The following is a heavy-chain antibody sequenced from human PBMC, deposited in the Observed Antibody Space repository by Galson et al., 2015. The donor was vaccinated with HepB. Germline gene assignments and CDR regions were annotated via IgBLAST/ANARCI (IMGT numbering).Heavy chain of an antibody. V-gene: IGHV3-23*01. CDR3: AKDGSSRNFDN. CDR1: GFTFSSYA. Sequence: SLRLSCAASGFTFSSYALTWVRQAPGKGLEWVSVISHSGYSTYYADSVKGRFTISRDNSKNTLYLQMNSLRAEVTAVYYCAKDGSSRNFDNWGQGTLVTVSS. J-gene: IGHJ4*02. CDR2: ISHSGYST. D-gene: IGHD6-13*01.